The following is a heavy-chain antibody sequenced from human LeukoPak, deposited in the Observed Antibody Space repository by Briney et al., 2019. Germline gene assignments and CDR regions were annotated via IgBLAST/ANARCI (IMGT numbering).Heavy chain of an antibody. CDR2: ISYDGSNK. D-gene: IGHD1-26*01. J-gene: IGHJ4*02. Sequence: GGSLRLSCAASGFTFSSYGMHWVRQAPGKGLEWVAVISYDGSNKYYADSVKGRFTISRDNSKNTLYLQMNSLRAEDTAVYYCARDTRTFDHWGQGTLVTVSS. CDR1: GFTFSSYG. CDR3: ARDTRTFDH. V-gene: IGHV3-30*03.